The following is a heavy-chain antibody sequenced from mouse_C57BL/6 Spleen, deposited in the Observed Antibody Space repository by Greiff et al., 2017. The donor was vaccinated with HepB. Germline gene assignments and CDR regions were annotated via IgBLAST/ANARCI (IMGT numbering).Heavy chain of an antibody. CDR1: GYSFTGYY. V-gene: IGHV1-42*01. Sequence: VQLKESGPELVKPGASVKISCKASGYSFTGYYMNWVKQSPEKSLEWIGEINPSTGGTTYNQKFKAKATLTVDKSSSTAYMQLKSLTSEDSAVYYCARNHGYFDYWGQGTTLTVSS. CDR3: ARNHGYFDY. J-gene: IGHJ2*01. CDR2: INPSTGGT.